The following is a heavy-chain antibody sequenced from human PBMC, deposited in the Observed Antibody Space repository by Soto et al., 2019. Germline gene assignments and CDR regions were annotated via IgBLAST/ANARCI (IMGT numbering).Heavy chain of an antibody. Sequence: PSETLSLTCTVSGGSISSGDYYWSWIRQPPGKGLEWIGYIYYSGSTYYNPSLKSRVTISVDTSKNQFSLKLSSVTAADTAVYYCAREYYYDSSGSHFDYWGQGTLVTVSS. V-gene: IGHV4-30-4*01. CDR2: IYYSGST. CDR1: GGSISSGDYY. J-gene: IGHJ4*02. D-gene: IGHD3-22*01. CDR3: AREYYYDSSGSHFDY.